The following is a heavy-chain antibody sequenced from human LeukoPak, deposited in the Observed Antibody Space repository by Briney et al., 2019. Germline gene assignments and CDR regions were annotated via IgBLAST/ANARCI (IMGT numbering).Heavy chain of an antibody. CDR3: ARDLGRYFDY. V-gene: IGHV4-31*03. CDR2: IYYSGST. CDR1: GGSISGGRYY. J-gene: IGHJ4*02. Sequence: PSETLSLTCTVSGGSISGGRYYWTWIRQHPGKGLEWIGYIYYSGSTFYNASLKSRVSISVDTSKNQFSLKVSSVTAADTAVYYCARDLGRYFDYWGQGTLVSVSS.